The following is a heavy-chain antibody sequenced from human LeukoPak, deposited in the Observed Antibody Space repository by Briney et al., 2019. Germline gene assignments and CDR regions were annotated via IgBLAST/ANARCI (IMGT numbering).Heavy chain of an antibody. CDR2: ISCRGGST. CDR1: GFTSSNYA. D-gene: IGHD3-10*01. CDR3: PKDGVIAMVPGANFDN. V-gene: IGHV3-23*01. J-gene: IGHJ4*02. Sequence: GGSLRLSCAASGFTSSNYARNWVRQAPGKGREGVSVISCRGGSTYYADSVKGGFTISRDNSNNTLYLHMNGLRAGHAAVYYCPKDGVIAMVPGANFDNWGQGTLVTVSS.